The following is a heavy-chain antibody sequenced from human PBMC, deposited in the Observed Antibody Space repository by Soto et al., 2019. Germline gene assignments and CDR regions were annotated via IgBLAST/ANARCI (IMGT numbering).Heavy chain of an antibody. D-gene: IGHD3-22*01. J-gene: IGHJ4*02. V-gene: IGHV3-30-3*01. CDR3: ARDYYKYYDSSGYYRSPAY. Sequence: QVQLVESGGGVVQPGRSLILSCAASGFTFSSYAMHWVRQAPGKGLEWVALISYDGSDKDYADSVKGRFTISRDNSRNTLFLQMNSLRAEDTAVYYCARDYYKYYDSSGYYRSPAYWGQGTLVTVSS. CDR1: GFTFSSYA. CDR2: ISYDGSDK.